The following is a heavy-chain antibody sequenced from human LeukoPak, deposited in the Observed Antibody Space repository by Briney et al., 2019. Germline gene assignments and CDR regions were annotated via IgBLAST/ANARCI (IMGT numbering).Heavy chain of an antibody. D-gene: IGHD3-9*01. V-gene: IGHV4-61*02. CDR2: IYTSGST. CDR3: AREGYDILTGYYSPFLY. CDR1: GGSISSGSYY. Sequence: SETLSLTCTVSGGSISSGSYYWSWIRQPAGKGLEWIGRIYTSGSTNYNPSLKSRVTIPVDTSKNQFSLKLSSVTAADTAVYYCAREGYDILTGYYSPFLYWGQGTLVTVSS. J-gene: IGHJ4*02.